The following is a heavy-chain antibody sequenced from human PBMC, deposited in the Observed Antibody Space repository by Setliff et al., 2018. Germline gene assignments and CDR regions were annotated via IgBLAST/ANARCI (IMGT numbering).Heavy chain of an antibody. CDR3: ARGGRDNGDYVHIQH. Sequence: SETLSLTCTVSGDSMSDSYWIWIRQAPGKGLENIAFIHASGSAHHNPSLRSRVTISVDKSKNQFSLKLTSVTAADTAIYYCARGGRDNGDYVHIQHWGQGTLVTVSS. J-gene: IGHJ1*01. CDR1: GDSMSDSY. CDR2: IHASGSA. V-gene: IGHV4-4*08. D-gene: IGHD4-17*01.